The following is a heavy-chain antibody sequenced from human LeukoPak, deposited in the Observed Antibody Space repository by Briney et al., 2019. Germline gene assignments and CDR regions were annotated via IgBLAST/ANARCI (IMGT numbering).Heavy chain of an antibody. Sequence: SETLSLTCTVSGVSVNSGGFYWIWIRHHPGKGLEWIGYIYYSGSTYYNPSLKSRVSISVDTSRNQFSLKLSSVTAADTAVFYCARGYCNGGACYPYYFEYWGRGTLVTVSS. D-gene: IGHD2-15*01. CDR1: GVSVNSGGFY. J-gene: IGHJ4*02. CDR3: ARGYCNGGACYPYYFEY. V-gene: IGHV4-31*03. CDR2: IYYSGST.